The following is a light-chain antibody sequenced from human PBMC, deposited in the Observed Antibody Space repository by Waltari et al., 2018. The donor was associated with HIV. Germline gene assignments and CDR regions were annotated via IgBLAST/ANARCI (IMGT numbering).Light chain of an antibody. CDR3: QQSHSAPWT. Sequence: DIQMTQSPSSLSASVGDRVTITCRASQRISTYLYWDQQKPGKAPKLLIYAGSSLESGVPSRFSGSGSGTDFTLTISSLQPEDYATYCCQQSHSAPWTFGQGTKVEIK. V-gene: IGKV1-39*01. CDR2: AGS. J-gene: IGKJ1*01. CDR1: QRISTY.